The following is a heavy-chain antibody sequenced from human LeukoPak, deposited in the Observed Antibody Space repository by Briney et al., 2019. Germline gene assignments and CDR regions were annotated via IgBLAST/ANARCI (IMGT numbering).Heavy chain of an antibody. CDR1: GFTFSNYA. J-gene: IGHJ4*02. CDR2: ISGSGGST. V-gene: IGHV3-23*01. D-gene: IGHD3-3*01. CDR3: AKGPHAFTYYDLFG. Sequence: GGSLRLSCAASGFTFSNYAMNWVRQAPGKGLEWVSAISGSGGSTYYADAVKGRFTISRDNSKNTLYLQMNSLRAEDTAVYYCAKGPHAFTYYDLFGWGQGTLVTVSS.